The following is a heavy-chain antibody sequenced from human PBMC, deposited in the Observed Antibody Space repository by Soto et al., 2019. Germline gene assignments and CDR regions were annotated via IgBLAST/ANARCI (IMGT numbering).Heavy chain of an antibody. D-gene: IGHD2-2*02. Sequence: EVQLLESGGGLVQPGGSLRLSCAASGFTFSSFAMSWVRQAPGKGLEWVSSITASGGSTYYPDSVKGRFTISRDNSKNTLYLQMNRLRAEDTVVYYCAKTTLSIRAFDIWGQGTMVTVSS. CDR1: GFTFSSFA. CDR2: ITASGGST. J-gene: IGHJ3*02. V-gene: IGHV3-23*01. CDR3: AKTTLSIRAFDI.